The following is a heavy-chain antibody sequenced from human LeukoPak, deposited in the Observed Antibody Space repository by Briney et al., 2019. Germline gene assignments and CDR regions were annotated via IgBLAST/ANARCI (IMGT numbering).Heavy chain of an antibody. D-gene: IGHD3-10*01. CDR2: VKSKTDGGTT. CDR3: STDQGYGSGSYYWFDP. V-gene: IGHV3-15*01. CDR1: GVTFINAG. J-gene: IGHJ5*02. Sequence: GGSLRLSCAVSGVTFINAGMSWVRQAPGQGMGWDGRVKSKTDGGTTDYAALVQGRFTISRDDSKNTLYLQMNSLKTEDAAMYYCSTDQGYGSGSYYWFDPWGQGTLVTVSS.